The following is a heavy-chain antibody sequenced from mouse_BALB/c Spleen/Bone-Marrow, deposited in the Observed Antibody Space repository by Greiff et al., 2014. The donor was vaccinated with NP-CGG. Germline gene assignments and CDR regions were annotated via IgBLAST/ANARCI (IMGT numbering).Heavy chain of an antibody. CDR3: ARITTATGAMDY. CDR1: GFSLTNYG. D-gene: IGHD1-2*01. Sequence: VQRVESGPGLVAPSQSLSITCTVSGFSLTNYGVHWVRQPPGKGLEWLGVIWADVSTNYNSALMSRLNISKDNSKSQVFFKMNSLRTDDTAMYYCARITTATGAMDYWGQGTSVTVSS. J-gene: IGHJ4*01. CDR2: IWADVST. V-gene: IGHV2-9*02.